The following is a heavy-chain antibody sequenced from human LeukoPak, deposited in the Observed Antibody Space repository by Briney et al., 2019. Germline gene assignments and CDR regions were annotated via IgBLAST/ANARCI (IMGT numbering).Heavy chain of an antibody. CDR1: GFTFSNAW. J-gene: IGHJ4*02. CDR3: TTDLLRYFDWLPYY. CDR2: IKSKTDGGTT. V-gene: IGHV3-15*01. D-gene: IGHD3-9*01. Sequence: GGSLRLSCAASGFTFSNAWMSWVRQAPGKGLEWVGRIKSKTDGGTTDYAAPVKGRFTISRDDSKNTLYLQMNSLKTEDTAVYYCTTDLLRYFDWLPYYWGQGTLVTVSS.